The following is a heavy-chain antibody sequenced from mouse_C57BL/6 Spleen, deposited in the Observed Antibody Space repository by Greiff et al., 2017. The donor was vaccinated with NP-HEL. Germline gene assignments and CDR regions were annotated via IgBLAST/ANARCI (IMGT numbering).Heavy chain of an antibody. D-gene: IGHD2-3*01. CDR3: ASWIYDGYSYYFDY. Sequence: QVQLKQSGAELMKPGASVKLSCKATGYTFTGYWIEWVKQRPGHGLEWIGEILPGSGSTNYNEKFKGKATFTADTSSNTAYMQLSSLTTEDSAIYYCASWIYDGYSYYFDYWGQGTTLTVSS. CDR2: ILPGSGST. V-gene: IGHV1-9*01. CDR1: GYTFTGYW. J-gene: IGHJ2*01.